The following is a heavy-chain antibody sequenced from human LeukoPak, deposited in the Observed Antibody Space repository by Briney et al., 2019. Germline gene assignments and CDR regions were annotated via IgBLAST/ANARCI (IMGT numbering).Heavy chain of an antibody. V-gene: IGHV3-23*01. CDR2: ISGSGDST. D-gene: IGHD2-2*01. Sequence: GGSLRLSCAASGFTFSSYAMSWVRQAPGKGLEWVSAISGSGDSTYYADSAKGRFTISRDNSKNTLYLQMNSLRAEDTAVYYCAKDCSSASCPTSDYWGQGTLVTVSS. CDR1: GFTFSSYA. J-gene: IGHJ4*02. CDR3: AKDCSSASCPTSDY.